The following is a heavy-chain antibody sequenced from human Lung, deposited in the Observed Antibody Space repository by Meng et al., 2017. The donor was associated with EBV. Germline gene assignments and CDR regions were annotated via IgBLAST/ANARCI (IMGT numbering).Heavy chain of an antibody. D-gene: IGHD4-11*01. V-gene: IGHV4-4*02. CDR2: IYHSGST. J-gene: IGHJ5*02. CDR3: ARGYDYSDWFDP. Sequence: HAQLQAPGPGLVKSSGTLSLTCAVSGGSISSSNWWSWVRQPPGKGLEWIGEIYHSGSTNYNPSLKSRVTISVDKSKNQFSLKLSSVTAADTAVYYCARGYDYSDWFDPWGQGTLVTVSS. CDR1: GGSISSSNW.